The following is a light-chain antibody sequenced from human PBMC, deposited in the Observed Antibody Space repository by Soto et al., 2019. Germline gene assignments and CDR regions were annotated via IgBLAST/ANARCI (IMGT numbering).Light chain of an antibody. V-gene: IGKV3-15*01. CDR2: GAS. CDR3: QQYNNWPPSFT. Sequence: EIVMTQSPATLPVSPGERATLSCRASQSVSSNLAWYQQKPVQAPRLLIYGASTRATGIPARFSGSGSGTEFSRTINCRKSEDFAVYYCQQYNNWPPSFTFGPGTKVDIK. J-gene: IGKJ3*01. CDR1: QSVSSN.